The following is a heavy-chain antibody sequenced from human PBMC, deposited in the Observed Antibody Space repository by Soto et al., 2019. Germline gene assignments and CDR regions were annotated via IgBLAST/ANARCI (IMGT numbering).Heavy chain of an antibody. CDR3: ARLGDYDILTGLSGYFDY. J-gene: IGHJ4*02. CDR1: GYGFTSYW. Sequence: GESLKISCKGSGYGFTSYWIGWVRQMPGKGLEWMGIIYPGDSDTRYSPSFQGQVTISADKSISTAYLQWSSLKASDTAMYYCARLGDYDILTGLSGYFDYWGQGTLVTVSS. V-gene: IGHV5-51*01. CDR2: IYPGDSDT. D-gene: IGHD3-9*01.